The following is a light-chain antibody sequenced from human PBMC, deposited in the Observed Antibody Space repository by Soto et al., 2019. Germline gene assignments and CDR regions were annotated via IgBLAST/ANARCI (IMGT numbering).Light chain of an antibody. Sequence: DIQLTQSPSFLSASVGDRFTITCRASQGISSYLAWYQQKPGKXPXXLIYAASTLQSGVPSRFSGSGSGTEATLTISSLQPEEFATYYCQQLNSYPITFGQGTRVEI. J-gene: IGKJ5*01. CDR2: AAS. V-gene: IGKV1-9*01. CDR1: QGISSY. CDR3: QQLNSYPIT.